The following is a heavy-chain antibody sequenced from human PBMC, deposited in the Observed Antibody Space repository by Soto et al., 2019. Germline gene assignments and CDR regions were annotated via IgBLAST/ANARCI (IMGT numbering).Heavy chain of an antibody. J-gene: IGHJ4*02. CDR2: IYYSGST. V-gene: IGHV4-39*01. D-gene: IGHD3-22*01. CDR3: ARLSGYYYLLPDY. Sequence: PSETLSLTCTVSGGSISSSSYYWGWIRQPPGKGLEWIGSIYYSGSTYYNPSLKSRVTISVDTSKNQFSLKLSSVTAADTAVYYCARLSGYYYLLPDYWGQGTLVTVSS. CDR1: GGSISSSSYY.